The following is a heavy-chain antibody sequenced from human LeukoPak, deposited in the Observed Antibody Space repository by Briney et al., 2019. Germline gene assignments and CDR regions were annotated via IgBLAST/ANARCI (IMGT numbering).Heavy chain of an antibody. CDR3: ARLEVLPGYCSSTSCRSAFDI. CDR1: GYSFTSYW. CDR2: IYPGDSDT. V-gene: IGHV5-51*07. Sequence: GESLKISCKDSGYSFTSYWIGWVHQMPGKGLEWMGIIYPGDSDTRYSPSFQGQVTISADKSISTAYLQWSSLKASDTAMYYCARLEVLPGYCSSTSCRSAFDIWGQGTMVTVSS. J-gene: IGHJ3*02. D-gene: IGHD2-2*01.